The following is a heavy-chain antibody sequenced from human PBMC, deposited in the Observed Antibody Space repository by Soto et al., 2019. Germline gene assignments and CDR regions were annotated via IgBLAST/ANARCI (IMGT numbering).Heavy chain of an antibody. CDR3: ARQEAAAGSYYYYGMDV. V-gene: IGHV5-51*01. D-gene: IGHD6-13*01. CDR2: IYPGDSDT. Sequence: PGESLEISCKGSGYSFTSYWIGWVRQMPGKGLEWMGIIYPGDSDTRYSPPFQGQVTISADKSISTAYLQWSSLKASDTAMYYCARQEAAAGSYYYYGMDVWGQGTTVTVSS. J-gene: IGHJ6*02. CDR1: GYSFTSYW.